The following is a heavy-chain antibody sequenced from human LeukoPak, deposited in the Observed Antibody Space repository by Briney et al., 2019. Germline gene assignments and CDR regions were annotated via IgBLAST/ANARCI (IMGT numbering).Heavy chain of an antibody. CDR2: ISSSGSTI. D-gene: IGHD3-22*01. Sequence: GGSLRLSCAASGFTFSSYEMNWVRQAPGKGVGWVSYISSSGSTIYYADSVKGRFTISRDNAKNSLYLQMNSLRAEDTAVYYCARDSLYYYDSSGYYFDYWGQGTLVTVSS. CDR1: GFTFSSYE. CDR3: ARDSLYYYDSSGYYFDY. J-gene: IGHJ4*02. V-gene: IGHV3-48*03.